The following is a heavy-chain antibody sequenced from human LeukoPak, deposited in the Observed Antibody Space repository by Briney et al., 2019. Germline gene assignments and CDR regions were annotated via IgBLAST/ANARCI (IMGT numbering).Heavy chain of an antibody. CDR3: AREYGSGSS. J-gene: IGHJ5*02. Sequence: SETLSLTCTVSGGSISSYYWSWIRQPPGKGLEWIGYIYYSGSTNYNPSLKSRVTISVDTSKNQFSLKLSSVTAADPAVYYCAREYGSGSSWGQGTLVTVSS. CDR2: IYYSGST. D-gene: IGHD3-10*01. V-gene: IGHV4-59*01. CDR1: GGSISSYY.